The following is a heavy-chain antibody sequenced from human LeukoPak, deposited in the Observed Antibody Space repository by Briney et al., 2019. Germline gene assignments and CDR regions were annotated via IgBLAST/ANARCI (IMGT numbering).Heavy chain of an antibody. J-gene: IGHJ4*02. V-gene: IGHV1-8*03. D-gene: IGHD1-14*01. CDR2: MNPNSGNT. CDR1: GYTFTSYD. Sequence: GASVNVSCKASGYTFTSYDINWVRQATGQGLEWMGWMNPNSGNTGYAQKFQGRVTITRNTSISTAYMELSSLRSEDTAVYYCARMSSGRNHDYWGQGTLVTVSS. CDR3: ARMSSGRNHDY.